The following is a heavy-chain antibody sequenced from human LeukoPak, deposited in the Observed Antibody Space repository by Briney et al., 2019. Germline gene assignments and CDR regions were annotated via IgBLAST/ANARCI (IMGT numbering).Heavy chain of an antibody. CDR1: GFTFSDYY. J-gene: IGHJ5*02. V-gene: IGHV3-11*04. Sequence: GGSLRLSCAASGFTFSDYYMSWIRQAPGKGLEWVSYISSSGSTIYYADSVKGRFTISRDNAKNSLYLQMNSLRAEDTAVYYCARPVPAAMPVIGYNWFDHWGQGTLVTVSS. CDR3: ARPVPAAMPVIGYNWFDH. CDR2: ISSSGSTI. D-gene: IGHD2-2*01.